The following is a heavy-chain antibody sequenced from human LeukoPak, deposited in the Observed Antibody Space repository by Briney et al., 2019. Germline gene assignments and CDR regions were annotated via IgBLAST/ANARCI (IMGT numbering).Heavy chain of an antibody. Sequence: NPSETLSLTCTVSGGSVSSYYWSWIRQPPGKGLEWIGYIYFSGSTNYNPSPKRRVTISIDTSKNQFSLKLSSVTAADTAVYYCARVPSPSRFQWEQQLWAFDIWGQGTMVTVSS. V-gene: IGHV4-59*02. CDR2: IYFSGST. CDR3: ARVPSPSRFQWEQQLWAFDI. CDR1: GGSVSSYY. J-gene: IGHJ3*02. D-gene: IGHD6-13*01.